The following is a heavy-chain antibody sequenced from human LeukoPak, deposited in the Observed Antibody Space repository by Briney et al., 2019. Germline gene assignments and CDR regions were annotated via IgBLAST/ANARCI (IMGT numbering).Heavy chain of an antibody. CDR1: GGTFSSYA. V-gene: IGHV1-69*06. CDR2: IIPIFGTA. D-gene: IGHD4-17*01. CDR3: ARGRFGYGDYSSYYYYGMDV. J-gene: IGHJ6*04. Sequence: EASVTVSCKASGGTFSSYAISWVRQAPGQGREWMGGIIPIFGTANYAQKFQGRVTITADKSTSTAYMELSSLRSEDTAVYYCARGRFGYGDYSSYYYYGMDVWGKGTTVSVSS.